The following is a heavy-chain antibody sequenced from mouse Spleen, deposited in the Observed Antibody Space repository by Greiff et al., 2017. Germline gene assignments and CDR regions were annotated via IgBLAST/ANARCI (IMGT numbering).Heavy chain of an antibody. D-gene: IGHD2-14*01. CDR3: ARGGYIYRYDEDYYAMDY. Sequence: QVQLKQSDAELVKPGASVKISCKVSGYTFTDHTIHWMKQRPEQGLEWIGYIYPRDGSTKYNEKFKGKATLTADKSSSTAYMQLNSLTSEDSAVYFCARGGYIYRYDEDYYAMDYWGQGTSVTVSS. CDR1: GYTFTDHT. V-gene: IGHV1-78*01. CDR2: IYPRDGST. J-gene: IGHJ4*01.